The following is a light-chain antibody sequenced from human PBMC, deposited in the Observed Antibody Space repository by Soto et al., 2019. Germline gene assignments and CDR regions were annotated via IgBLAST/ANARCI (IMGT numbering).Light chain of an antibody. J-gene: IGKJ1*01. Sequence: DSQMTQYPSSLSASGGERVASSCRASQSISSWLAWYQQKPGKAPKLLIYKASSLESGVPSRFSGSGSGTEFTLTISSLQPDDFATYYCQQYNSYSWTFGQGTKVDI. CDR1: QSISSW. CDR3: QQYNSYSWT. V-gene: IGKV1-5*03. CDR2: KAS.